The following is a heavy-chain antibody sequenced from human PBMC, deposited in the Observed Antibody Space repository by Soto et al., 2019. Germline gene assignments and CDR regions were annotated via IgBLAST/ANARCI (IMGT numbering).Heavy chain of an antibody. CDR3: ATSKGGSRIVGRLDY. Sequence: EVQLVESGGGLVQPGGSLRLSCAASGFTFSSYAMHWVRQAPGKGLEYVSAIRSNGGNTYYANSVKGRFTISRDNSKNTLFLQMGSLGAEDMAVYYCATSKGGSRIVGRLDYWGQGTPVTISS. CDR1: GFTFSSYA. CDR2: IRSNGGNT. D-gene: IGHD1-26*01. V-gene: IGHV3-64*01. J-gene: IGHJ4*02.